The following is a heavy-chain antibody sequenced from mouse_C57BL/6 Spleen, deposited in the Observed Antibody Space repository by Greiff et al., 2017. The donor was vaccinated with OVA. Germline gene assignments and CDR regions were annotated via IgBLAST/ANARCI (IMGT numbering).Heavy chain of an antibody. V-gene: IGHV1-80*01. CDR3: ARRGTEDAMDD. CDR2: ISPGDGDT. J-gene: IGHJ4*01. Sequence: VQLQQSGAELVKPGASVKISCKASGYAFSSYWMNWVKQRPGKGLEWIGQISPGDGDTHSHGQVKGKATLTAAKSYSAASRQLSSLTSEDSAVYFCARRGTEDAMDDWGQGTSVTVSS. D-gene: IGHD4-1*01. CDR1: GYAFSSYW.